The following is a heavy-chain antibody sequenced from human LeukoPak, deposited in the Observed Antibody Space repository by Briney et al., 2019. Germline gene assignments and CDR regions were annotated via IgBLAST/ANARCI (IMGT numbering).Heavy chain of an antibody. Sequence: ASVKVSCKASGYNFTSYGISWVRQASGQGLEWMGWISAYNGHTNYGQKFQDRIAMTADTSTTTAFMELRSLRSDDTAMYFCARDSPRPEWLQEYYFDSWGQGTLVTVSS. J-gene: IGHJ4*02. CDR3: ARDSPRPEWLQEYYFDS. V-gene: IGHV1-18*01. CDR2: ISAYNGHT. CDR1: GYNFTSYG. D-gene: IGHD5-12*01.